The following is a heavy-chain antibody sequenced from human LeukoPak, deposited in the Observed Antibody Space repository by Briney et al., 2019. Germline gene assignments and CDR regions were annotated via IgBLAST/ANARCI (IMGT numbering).Heavy chain of an antibody. CDR1: GFTFSGSA. CDR2: IYSDNT. V-gene: IGHV3-53*01. D-gene: IGHD4/OR15-4a*01. CDR3: ARRAGAYSHPYDY. Sequence: PGGSLKLSCAASGFTFSGSAMHWVRQAPGKGLEWVSFIYSDNTHYSDSVKGRFTISRDNSKNTLYLQMNSLRAEATAVYYCARRAGAYSHPYDYWGQGTLVTVSS. J-gene: IGHJ4*02.